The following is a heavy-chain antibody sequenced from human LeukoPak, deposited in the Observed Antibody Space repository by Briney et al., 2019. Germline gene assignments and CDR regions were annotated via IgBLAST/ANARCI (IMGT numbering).Heavy chain of an antibody. Sequence: GGSLRLSCAASGFTFSSYWMNWARQAPGKGLEWVASINHNGNVNYYVASVKGRFTISRDNAKNSLYLQMSNLRAEDTAVYFCARGGVLDVWGQGATVTVSS. CDR1: GFTFSSYW. CDR2: INHNGNVN. D-gene: IGHD3-16*01. CDR3: ARGGVLDV. J-gene: IGHJ6*02. V-gene: IGHV3-7*03.